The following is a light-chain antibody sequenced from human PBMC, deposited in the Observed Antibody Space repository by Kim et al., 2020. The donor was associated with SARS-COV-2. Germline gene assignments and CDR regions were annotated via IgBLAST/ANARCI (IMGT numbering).Light chain of an antibody. CDR2: KAS. J-gene: IGKJ2*01. CDR3: QQYYTFQYT. V-gene: IGKV1-5*03. CDR1: QSINIW. Sequence: SASVGDRVTLTCRASQSINIWLAWYQQKPGKAPKLLLFKASSLESGVPSRFSGSGSGTQFTLTISGLQPDDFATYYCQQYYTFQYTFGQGTKL.